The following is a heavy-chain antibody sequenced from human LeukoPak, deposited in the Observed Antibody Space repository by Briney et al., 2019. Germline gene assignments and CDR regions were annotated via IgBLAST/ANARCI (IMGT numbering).Heavy chain of an antibody. Sequence: SETLSLTCTVSGGSISSSSYYWGWIRQPPGKGLEWIGYIYYSGSTNYNPSLKSRVTMSVDTSKNQFSLKLSSVTALDTAVYYCARIHQVSGWYLPTNWYFDLWGRGTLVTVSS. CDR2: IYYSGST. J-gene: IGHJ2*01. CDR1: GGSISSSSYY. CDR3: ARIHQVSGWYLPTNWYFDL. V-gene: IGHV4-39*07. D-gene: IGHD6-19*01.